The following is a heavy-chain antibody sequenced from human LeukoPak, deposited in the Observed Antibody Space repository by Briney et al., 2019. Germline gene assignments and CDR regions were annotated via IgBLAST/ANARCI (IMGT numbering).Heavy chain of an antibody. V-gene: IGHV3-21*01. Sequence: GGSLRLSCAASGFTFSNYNMNWVRQAPGKGLEWVSSISRSSSYIYYADSVKGRFTTSRDNAKNSLYLQMNSLRAEDTAVYYCARDLRSSGYYAFDYWGQGTLVTVSS. J-gene: IGHJ4*02. CDR2: ISRSSSYI. D-gene: IGHD3-22*01. CDR3: ARDLRSSGYYAFDY. CDR1: GFTFSNYN.